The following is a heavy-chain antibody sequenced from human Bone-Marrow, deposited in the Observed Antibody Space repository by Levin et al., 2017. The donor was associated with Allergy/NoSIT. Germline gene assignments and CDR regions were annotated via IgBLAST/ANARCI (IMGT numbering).Heavy chain of an antibody. CDR2: ITGTGSRT. Sequence: PGGSLRLSCAASRFTFSGFAMSWVRQAPGKGLEWVSTITGTGSRTYYADSVKGRFTISRDNDRNTLNLQMSSLRAEDTAVYYCAKRAPNSESSGFDYWGLGTLVTVSS. CDR3: AKRAPNSESSGFDY. D-gene: IGHD3-22*01. CDR1: RFTFSGFA. J-gene: IGHJ4*02. V-gene: IGHV3-23*01.